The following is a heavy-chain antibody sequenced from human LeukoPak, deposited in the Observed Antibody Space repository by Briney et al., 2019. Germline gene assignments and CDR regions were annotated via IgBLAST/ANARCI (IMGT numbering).Heavy chain of an antibody. J-gene: IGHJ4*02. CDR3: ARGRYCTGGSWYFDY. D-gene: IGHD2-15*01. CDR1: GFTFSRYW. V-gene: IGHV3-7*04. Sequence: GRSLRLSCAASGFTFSRYWMSWVRQAPGKGLEWVANIKQDGSEKYYVDSVKGRFTISRDNAKNSLYLQMNSLRAEDTAVYYCARGRYCTGGSWYFDYWGQGTLVTVSS. CDR2: IKQDGSEK.